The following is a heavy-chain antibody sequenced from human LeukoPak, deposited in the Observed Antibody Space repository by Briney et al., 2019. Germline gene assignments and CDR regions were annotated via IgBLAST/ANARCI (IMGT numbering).Heavy chain of an antibody. J-gene: IGHJ4*02. V-gene: IGHV3-23*01. CDR1: GFTFSTYA. CDR3: LGYCSGGSCYSGAH. D-gene: IGHD2-15*01. Sequence: PGGSLRLSCAASGFTFSTYAMSWVRQAPGKGLEWVSTISTTGYNTYYADSVKGRFTIARDNSKNTQSLHMNSLRVEDTAVYYCLGYCSGGSCYSGAHWGQGTLVTVSS. CDR2: ISTTGYNT.